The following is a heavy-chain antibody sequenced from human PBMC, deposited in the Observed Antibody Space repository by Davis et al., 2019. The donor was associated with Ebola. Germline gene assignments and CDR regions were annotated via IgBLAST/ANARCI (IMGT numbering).Heavy chain of an antibody. V-gene: IGHV3-73*01. CDR1: GFTFSGSA. CDR2: IRSKANSYAT. CDR3: TSQSDSEFGAMGLEGGSRYYYMDV. D-gene: IGHD3-16*01. Sequence: GESLKISCAASGFTFSGSAMHWVRQASGKGLEWVGRIRSKANSYATAYAASVKGRFTISRDDSKNTAYLQMNSLKTEDTAVYYCTSQSDSEFGAMGLEGGSRYYYMDVWGKGTTVTVSS. J-gene: IGHJ6*03.